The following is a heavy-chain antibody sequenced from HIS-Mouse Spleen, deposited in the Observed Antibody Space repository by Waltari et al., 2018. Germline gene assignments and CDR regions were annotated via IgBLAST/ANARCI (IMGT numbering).Heavy chain of an antibody. Sequence: QVQLQESGPGLVKPSETLSLTCTVSGCSISSYYWSWIRQPPGKGLEWIGYYSWRTNYNPSLKSRVTISVDTSKNQFSLKLSSVTAADTAVYYCARASRDLLLPRYFDLWGRGTLVTVSS. CDR1: GCSISSYY. CDR2: YYSWRT. CDR3: ARASRDLLLPRYFDL. J-gene: IGHJ2*01. V-gene: IGHV4-59*01.